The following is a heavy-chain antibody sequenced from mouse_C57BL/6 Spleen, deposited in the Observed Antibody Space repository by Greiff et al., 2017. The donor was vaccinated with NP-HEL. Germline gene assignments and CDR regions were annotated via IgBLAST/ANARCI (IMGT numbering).Heavy chain of an antibody. CDR2: IRNKANGYTT. CDR1: GFTFTDYY. Sequence: EVKLVESGGGLVQPGGSLSLSCAASGFTFTDYYMSWVRQPPGKALEWLGFIRNKANGYTTEYSASVKGRFTISRDNSQSILYLQMKALRAEDSATYYCARLGLDCGDDWGQGTTLTVSS. V-gene: IGHV7-3*01. CDR3: ARLGLDCGDD. J-gene: IGHJ2*01. D-gene: IGHD3-1*01.